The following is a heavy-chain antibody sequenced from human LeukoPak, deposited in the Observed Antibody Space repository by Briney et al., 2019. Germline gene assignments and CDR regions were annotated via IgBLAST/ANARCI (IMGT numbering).Heavy chain of an antibody. D-gene: IGHD1-26*01. V-gene: IGHV3-23*01. CDR1: GFTFDSYV. CDR2: ISGSGGST. CDR3: ASGRLVGAPDY. Sequence: PGGSLRLSCAASGFTFDSYVMSWVRQAPGKGLEWVSAISGSGGSTYYADSVKGRFTISRDNSKNKLYLQLNSLRAEDTAVYYCASGRLVGAPDYWGQGTLVTVSS. J-gene: IGHJ4*02.